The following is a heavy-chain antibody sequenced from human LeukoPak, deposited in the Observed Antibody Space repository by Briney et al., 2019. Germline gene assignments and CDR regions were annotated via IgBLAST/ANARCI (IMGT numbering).Heavy chain of an antibody. D-gene: IGHD1-26*01. CDR1: GFTFSTYW. V-gene: IGHV3-7*01. J-gene: IGHJ4*02. CDR3: GRVRPGDADY. CDR2: ISSDGSGK. Sequence: PGGSLRLSCAASGFTFSTYWMTCVRQAPGKGLEWVASISSDGSGKYYMDSVKGRFTISRANAQNSLFLQMNSLRAEDTDVHYCGRVRPGDADYWGQGPLVTVSS.